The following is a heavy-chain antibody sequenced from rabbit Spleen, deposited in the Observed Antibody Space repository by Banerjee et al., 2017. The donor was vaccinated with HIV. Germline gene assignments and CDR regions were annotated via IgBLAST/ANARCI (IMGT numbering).Heavy chain of an antibody. J-gene: IGHJ4*01. D-gene: IGHD5-1*01. CDR2: MDIGSSGFT. CDR1: GVSFSSSYY. Sequence: QSLEESGGDLVKPGASLTLTRTASGVSFSSSYYICWVRQAPGKGLEWIACMDIGSSGFTYFASWAKGRFTISRTSSTTVTLQMTSLTAADTATYICARDLVTVIGWNFNLWGPGTLVTVS. V-gene: IGHV1S40*01. CDR3: ARDLVTVIGWNFNL.